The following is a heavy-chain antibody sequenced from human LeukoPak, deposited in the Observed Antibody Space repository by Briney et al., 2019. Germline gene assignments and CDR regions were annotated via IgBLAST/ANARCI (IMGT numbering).Heavy chain of an antibody. CDR1: GFTFKRYA. CDR2: ISFDGSNK. V-gene: IGHV3-30*04. Sequence: GGSLRLSCAASGFTFKRYAMHWVRQAPGQGLERVAVISFDGSNKYYADSVKSRFTISRDNSKNTLYLQMNGLRAEDTAVYHCAREYYYDSGHYYGWFDPWGQGTLVTVSS. J-gene: IGHJ5*02. D-gene: IGHD3-22*01. CDR3: AREYYYDSGHYYGWFDP.